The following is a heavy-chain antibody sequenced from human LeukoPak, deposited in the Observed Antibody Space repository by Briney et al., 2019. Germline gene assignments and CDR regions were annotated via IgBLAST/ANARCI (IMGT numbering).Heavy chain of an antibody. V-gene: IGHV3-23*01. J-gene: IGHJ4*02. CDR2: ISDNGGDT. CDR1: GFTFNNYA. Sequence: GGSLRLSCAASGFTFNNYAMSWVRQAPGKGLERVSAISDNGGDTKYADSVKGRFTISRDNSKNTLYLQMNSLRVEDTAIYYCGKDWKLDYWGQGTLVTVSS. D-gene: IGHD1-1*01. CDR3: GKDWKLDY.